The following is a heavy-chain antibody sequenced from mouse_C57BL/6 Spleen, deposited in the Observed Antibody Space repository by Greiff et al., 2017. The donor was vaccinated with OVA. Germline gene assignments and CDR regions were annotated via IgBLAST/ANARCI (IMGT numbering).Heavy chain of an antibody. J-gene: IGHJ3*01. V-gene: IGHV1-52*01. CDR1: GYTFTSYW. D-gene: IGHD2-12*01. CDR3: ARHDGTLFAY. CDR2: IDPSDSET. Sequence: QVQLKQPGAELVRPGSSVKLSCKASGYTFTSYWMHWVKQRPIQGLEWIGNIDPSDSETHYNQKFKDKATLTVDKSSSTAYMQLSSLTSEDSAVYYCARHDGTLFAYWGQGTLVTVSA.